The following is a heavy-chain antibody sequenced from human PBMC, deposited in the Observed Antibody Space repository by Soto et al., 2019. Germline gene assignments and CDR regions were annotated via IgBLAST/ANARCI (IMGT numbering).Heavy chain of an antibody. J-gene: IGHJ4*02. CDR3: VRDSGAKLSSS. D-gene: IGHD6-13*01. V-gene: IGHV1-69*01. CDR1: GGTFSSDR. CDR2: IVPIYRTA. Sequence: QVQLVQSGAEVKKPGSSVKVSCQASGGTFSSDRITWVRQAPGQGLEWVGGIVPIYRTADYAQKFQGRVTITADESARTSYMELRSLKSQDTAVYYCVRDSGAKLSSSWGQGTLVTVSS.